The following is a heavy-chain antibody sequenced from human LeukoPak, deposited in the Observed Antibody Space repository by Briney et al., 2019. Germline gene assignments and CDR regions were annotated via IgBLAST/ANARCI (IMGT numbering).Heavy chain of an antibody. CDR2: ISSDGVRT. D-gene: IGHD1-26*01. J-gene: IGHJ4*02. CDR3: VKDPSGKYFSFDY. V-gene: IGHV3-64D*09. CDR1: GFTFSSFG. Sequence: PGGSLRLSCSASGFTFSSFGMLWVRQAPGKGLEYVSGISSDGVRTNYADSVKARFTISIDNSKVTLYRQTTSLKPEDTAIYYCVKDPSGKYFSFDYSGQGTLVTVSS.